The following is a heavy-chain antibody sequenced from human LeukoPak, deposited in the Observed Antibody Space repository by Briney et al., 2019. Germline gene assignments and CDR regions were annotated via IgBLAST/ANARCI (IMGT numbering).Heavy chain of an antibody. CDR1: GGSFSGYY. J-gene: IGHJ4*02. CDR3: ARGRGSYYDFWSGHHGYYFDY. CDR2: INHSGST. Sequence: SETLSLTCAVYGGSFSGYYWSWIRQPPGKGLEWIGEINHSGSTNYNPSLKSRVTISVDTSKNQFSLKLSPVTAADTAVYYCARGRGSYYDFWSGHHGYYFDYWGQGTLVTVSS. D-gene: IGHD3-3*01. V-gene: IGHV4-34*01.